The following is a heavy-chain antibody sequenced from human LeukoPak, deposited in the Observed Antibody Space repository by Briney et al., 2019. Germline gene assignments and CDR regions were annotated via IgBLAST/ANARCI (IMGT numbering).Heavy chain of an antibody. CDR2: INPDGSTT. D-gene: IGHD2-21*02. J-gene: IGHJ4*02. V-gene: IGHV3-74*01. CDR1: GFTFSNYW. CDR3: TSTLHSYCGGDCLGY. Sequence: GGSLRLSCAASGFTFSNYWMHWVRQDPGKGLVWVSFINPDGSTTNYADSVKGRFTISRDNAKNTLYLQMNSLRAEDTAVYYCTSTLHSYCGGDCLGYWGQGTLVTVSS.